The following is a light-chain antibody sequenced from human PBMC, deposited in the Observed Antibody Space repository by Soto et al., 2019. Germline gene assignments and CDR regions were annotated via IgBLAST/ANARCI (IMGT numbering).Light chain of an antibody. CDR2: GNS. Sequence: QSVRTQPPSVSGVLGQRATISCTGSSSNIGAGYDVHWYQQVPGTAPKLLIYGNSNRPSGVPDRFSGSKSGTSGSLAITGLQAEDDADYYCQSYDSSLNGFFVFGTGTKVTVL. CDR1: SSNIGAGYD. CDR3: QSYDSSLNGFFV. V-gene: IGLV1-40*01. J-gene: IGLJ1*01.